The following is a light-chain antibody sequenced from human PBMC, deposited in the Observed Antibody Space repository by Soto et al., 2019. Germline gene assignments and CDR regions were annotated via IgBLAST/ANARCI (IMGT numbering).Light chain of an antibody. CDR1: QTVSSRF. J-gene: IGKJ5*01. Sequence: VLTQSPGTLSLSPGERATLSCRASQTVSSRFLAWYQQKPGQAPRLLIYGALSRATGIPDRFSGSGSGTDFTLTISSLEPEDFAVYYCQHRYNWLIAFGQGTRLEI. V-gene: IGKV3D-20*02. CDR2: GAL. CDR3: QHRYNWLIA.